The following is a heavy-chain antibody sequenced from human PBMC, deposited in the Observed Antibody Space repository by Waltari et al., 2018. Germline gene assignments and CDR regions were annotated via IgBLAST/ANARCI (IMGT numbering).Heavy chain of an antibody. J-gene: IGHJ4*02. CDR3: ARDLDPDYGGQSPPAY. CDR1: GFTFSAFA. D-gene: IGHD3-16*01. Sequence: QVQLVESGGGVVQPGRSLRLSCAASGFTFSAFALHWVRQAPGKGLEWVAIISYDGSNEYYADSVKGRFTISRDNSKKTLSLQVNSLRTDDTTVYYCARDLDPDYGGQSPPAYWGQGTLVTVSS. CDR2: ISYDGSNE. V-gene: IGHV3-30*01.